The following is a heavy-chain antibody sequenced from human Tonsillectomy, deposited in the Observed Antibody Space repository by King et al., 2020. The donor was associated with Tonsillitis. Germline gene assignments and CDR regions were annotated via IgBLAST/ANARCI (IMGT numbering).Heavy chain of an antibody. V-gene: IGHV3-30*18. Sequence: VQLVESGGGVVQPGRSLRLSCAASGFTFSSYGMHWVRQAPGKGLEWVAVISYDGSNKYYADSVKGRFTISRDNSKNTLYLQMNSLRAEDTAVYYCAKAPDDYWGQGTLVTVSS. J-gene: IGHJ4*02. CDR1: GFTFSSYG. CDR2: ISYDGSNK. CDR3: AKAPDDY.